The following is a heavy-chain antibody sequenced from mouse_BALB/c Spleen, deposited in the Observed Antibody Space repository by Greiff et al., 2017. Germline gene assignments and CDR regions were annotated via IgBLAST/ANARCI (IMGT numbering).Heavy chain of an antibody. CDR2: IFPGTGTT. CDR1: GYTFTSYW. Sequence: QVQLQQSGAELVKPGASVKLSCKTSGYTFTSYWIQWVKQRPGQGLGWIGEIFPGTGTTYYNEKFKGKATLTIDTSSSTAYMQLSSLTSEDSAVYFCASDYGPSCFAYWGQGTLVTVSA. V-gene: IGHV1S132*01. D-gene: IGHD1-1*02. J-gene: IGHJ3*01. CDR3: ASDYGPSCFAY.